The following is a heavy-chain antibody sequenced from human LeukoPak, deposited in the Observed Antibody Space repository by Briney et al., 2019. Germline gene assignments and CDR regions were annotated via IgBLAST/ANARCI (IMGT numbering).Heavy chain of an antibody. CDR1: GYTFISYY. Sequence: ASVKVSCKASGYTFISYYMHWVRQAPGQGLEWMGIINPSGGSTSYAQTFQGRVTMTRDMSTSTVYMELSSLRSDDTAVYYCAREPRREYYMDVWGKGTTVTVSS. V-gene: IGHV1-46*01. J-gene: IGHJ6*03. CDR2: INPSGGST. CDR3: AREPRREYYMDV.